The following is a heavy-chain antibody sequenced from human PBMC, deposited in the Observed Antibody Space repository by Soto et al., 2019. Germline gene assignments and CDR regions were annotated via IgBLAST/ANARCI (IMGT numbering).Heavy chain of an antibody. D-gene: IGHD3-22*01. CDR2: IYYSGST. V-gene: IGHV4-31*03. CDR1: GGSISSRRYY. CDR3: ASLGGVYYGSA. J-gene: IGHJ4*01. Sequence: QVRLQEAGPGLVEPSQTLSLTCSVSGGSISSRRYYWSWIRQHPGKGLEWIGYIYYSGSTNYNPSLKARVTISADTSMNQFSLRLTYVTASDSAVYDCASLGGVYYGSAWGRGTLVTVCS.